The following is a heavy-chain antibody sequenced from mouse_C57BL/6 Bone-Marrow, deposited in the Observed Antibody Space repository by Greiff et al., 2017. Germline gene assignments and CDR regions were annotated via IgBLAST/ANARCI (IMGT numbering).Heavy chain of an antibody. V-gene: IGHV1-39*01. D-gene: IGHD2-4*01. Sequence: EVQLQQSGPELVKPGASVKISCKASGYSFTDYNMNWVKQSHGKSLEWIGVINPNYGTTSYNQKFKGKATLTVDQSSSTAYMQLNSLTCEDTAVYYGARCYDYDYAMDYWGQGTSVTVSS. CDR2: INPNYGTT. CDR1: GYSFTDYN. J-gene: IGHJ4*01. CDR3: ARCYDYDYAMDY.